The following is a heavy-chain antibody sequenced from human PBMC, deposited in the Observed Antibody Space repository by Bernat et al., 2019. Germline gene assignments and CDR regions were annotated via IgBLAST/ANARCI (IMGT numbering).Heavy chain of an antibody. CDR1: GFTFSSYG. CDR3: VRGTSYFDSSGYPLDY. V-gene: IGHV3-33*01. J-gene: IGHJ4*02. Sequence: QVQLVESGGGVVQPGRSLRLSCAASGFTFSSYGMHWVRQAPGKGLEWVALIWSDGNNKFYADSVKGRFTISRDNSKNTLNLQMNSLRAEDTAVYYCVRGTSYFDSSGYPLDYWGQGTLVTVSS. CDR2: IWSDGNNK. D-gene: IGHD3-22*01.